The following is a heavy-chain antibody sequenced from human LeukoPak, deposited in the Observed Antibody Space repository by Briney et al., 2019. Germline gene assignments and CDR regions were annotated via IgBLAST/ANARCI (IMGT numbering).Heavy chain of an antibody. D-gene: IGHD2-15*01. J-gene: IGHJ4*02. CDR3: ARDLADSKSY. CDR2: VHLSGSS. CDR1: GGSFSSSNW. Sequence: PSETLSLTCAVSGGSFSSSNWWAWVRQSPGKGLEWIGQVHLSGSSNYSPTLKSRLTISVDKSNKQLSLKLRFVTAADTAVYYCARDLADSKSYWGQGTLVTVSS. V-gene: IGHV4-4*02.